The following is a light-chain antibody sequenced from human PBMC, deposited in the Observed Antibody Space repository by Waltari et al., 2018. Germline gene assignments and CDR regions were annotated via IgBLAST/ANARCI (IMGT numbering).Light chain of an antibody. Sequence: EIVMTQSPATLSVSPGERATLSCRASQSVRSNYLAWYQQKPGQAPRLLIYGVSTRATGIPDRFSGSGSGTDFTLTISSLQSEDFAVYYCQHYTNWPLTFGRGTKVEIK. CDR2: GVS. CDR1: QSVRSN. CDR3: QHYTNWPLT. J-gene: IGKJ4*01. V-gene: IGKV3D-15*01.